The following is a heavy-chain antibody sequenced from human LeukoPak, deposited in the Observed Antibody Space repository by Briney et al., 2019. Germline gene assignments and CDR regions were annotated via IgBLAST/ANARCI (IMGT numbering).Heavy chain of an antibody. J-gene: IGHJ4*02. V-gene: IGHV3-53*01. CDR1: GFTVSSHY. Sequence: TGGSLRLSCAASGFTVSSHYMSWFRQAPGMGLEWVSAIYTDGSTYYTDSVKGRFTISRDNSKNTLYLQMNSLRAEDTAVYYCARRAGAYSHPYDYWGQGTLVTVSS. D-gene: IGHD4/OR15-4a*01. CDR2: IYTDGST. CDR3: ARRAGAYSHPYDY.